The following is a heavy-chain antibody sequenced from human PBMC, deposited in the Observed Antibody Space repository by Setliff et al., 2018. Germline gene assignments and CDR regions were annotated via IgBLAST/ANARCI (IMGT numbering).Heavy chain of an antibody. Sequence: ASVKVSCKASGYTFTSFGVSWVRQAPGQGLEWMGWISGFTGFTQYSQKFKGRLSMTTDASSSTAYMELTSLRSDDTAMYNCARDADHYDTDENPIFDYWGQGTLVTVSS. D-gene: IGHD3-9*01. CDR2: ISGFTGFT. V-gene: IGHV1-18*01. J-gene: IGHJ4*02. CDR3: ARDADHYDTDENPIFDY. CDR1: GYTFTSFG.